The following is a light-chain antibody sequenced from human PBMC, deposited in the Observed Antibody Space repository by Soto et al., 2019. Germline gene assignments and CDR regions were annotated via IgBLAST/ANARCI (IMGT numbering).Light chain of an antibody. CDR1: QSISNY. V-gene: IGKV1-39*01. CDR2: AAS. J-gene: IGKJ4*02. CDR3: QQSYGTPLT. Sequence: DMEMTQSPSSLSASVGDRVTITCRASQSISNYWNWYQHKPGKVPKLLIYAASSLQSGVPTRFSGSGSGTDFTLTINSLPPEDFATYYWQQSYGTPLTFGGGTKIEIK.